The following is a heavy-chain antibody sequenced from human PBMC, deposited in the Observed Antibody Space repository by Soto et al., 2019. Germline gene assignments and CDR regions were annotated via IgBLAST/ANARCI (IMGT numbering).Heavy chain of an antibody. CDR2: IKQDGSEK. J-gene: IGHJ3*02. CDR1: GFTFSSYW. CDR3: AREEPTFCDAFDI. Sequence: GGSLRLSCAASGFTFSSYWMSWVRQAPGKGLEWVANIKQDGSEKYYVDSVKGRFTISRDNAKNSLYLQMNSLRAEDTAVYYCAREEPTFCDAFDIWGQGTMVTVSS. D-gene: IGHD1-26*01. V-gene: IGHV3-7*01.